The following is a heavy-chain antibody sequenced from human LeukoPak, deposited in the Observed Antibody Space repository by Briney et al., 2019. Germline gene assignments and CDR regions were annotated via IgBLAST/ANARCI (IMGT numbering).Heavy chain of an antibody. D-gene: IGHD1/OR15-1a*01. CDR3: VRENNSPVTDFDY. J-gene: IGHJ4*02. CDR2: INKDGSER. Sequence: GGSLRLSCAASGFSFSNFWMTWVRQAPGKGLEWVGNINKDGSERYYGDSVKGRFTISRDNAKNSLFLQMNSLRVEDTAVYYCVRENNSPVTDFDYWGQGTLVTVSS. V-gene: IGHV3-7*01. CDR1: GFSFSNFW.